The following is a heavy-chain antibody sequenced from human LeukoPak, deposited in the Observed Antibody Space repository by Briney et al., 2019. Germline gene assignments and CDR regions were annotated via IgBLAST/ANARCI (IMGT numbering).Heavy chain of an antibody. D-gene: IGHD2-2*01. CDR1: GFTFSDHY. Sequence: GGSLRLSCAASGFTFSDHYMDWVRQAPGKGLEWVGRIRNKVNSYITEYAASVTGRFTISRDDSKNSLYLQMNSLKTEDTVVYYCTRVAPVTGSRYFDYWGQGALVTVSS. V-gene: IGHV3-72*01. CDR2: IRNKVNSYIT. J-gene: IGHJ4*02. CDR3: TRVAPVTGSRYFDY.